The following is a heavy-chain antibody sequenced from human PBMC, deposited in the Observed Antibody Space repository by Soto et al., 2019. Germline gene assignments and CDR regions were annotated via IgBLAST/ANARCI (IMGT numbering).Heavy chain of an antibody. CDR1: GFTLSNYE. V-gene: IGHV3-48*03. J-gene: IGHJ4*02. Sequence: GGSMRLSCVASGFTLSNYESNWVRQAPGKGLEWVSYISSSGSAKYYADSVKGRFTISRDNAKNSLYLHMTSLRAEDTAVYYCAREIHSWGQGTLVTVSS. CDR3: AREIHS. CDR2: ISSSGSAK.